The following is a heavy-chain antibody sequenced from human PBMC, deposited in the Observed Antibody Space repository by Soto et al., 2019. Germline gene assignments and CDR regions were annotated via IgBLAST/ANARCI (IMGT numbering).Heavy chain of an antibody. Sequence: EVQLVESGGGLVQPGRSLRLSCAASGLTFDDYAMPWVRQAPGKGLEWVLGISWDSGSIGYADSVKGGFTISRNNDKNSQYCQKKSVGGEVTAMHYCEKVIEESSWYAEVFDYLGEGTMVTGS. D-gene: IGHD6-13*01. CDR2: ISWDSGSI. J-gene: IGHJ4*02. CDR1: GLTFDDYA. CDR3: EKVIEESSWYAEVFDY. V-gene: IGHV3-9*01.